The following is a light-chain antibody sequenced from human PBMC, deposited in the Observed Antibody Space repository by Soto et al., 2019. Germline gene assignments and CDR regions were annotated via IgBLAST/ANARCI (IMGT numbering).Light chain of an antibody. V-gene: IGLV1-40*01. CDR3: QSYDSSLRVV. CDR2: ANK. Sequence: QSVLTQPPSVSGAPGQRVTISCTGSSSNIGSGYDVHWYQQLPGTAPKVLIYANKNRPSGVPDRFSGSKSGTSASLAITGLQAEDEADYYCQSYDSSLRVVFGGGTKVTVL. J-gene: IGLJ2*01. CDR1: SSNIGSGYD.